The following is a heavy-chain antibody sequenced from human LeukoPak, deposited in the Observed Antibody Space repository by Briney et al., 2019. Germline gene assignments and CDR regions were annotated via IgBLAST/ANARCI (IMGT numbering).Heavy chain of an antibody. CDR3: AKAARNRRIYDIFDK. CDR1: GFTLSNYA. D-gene: IGHD3-9*01. V-gene: IGHV3-23*01. Sequence: GGSLRLSCATSGFTLSNYAISWVRQAPGKGLEWVSAISGSGGSTYYADSVKGRFTISRDNSKDTVYLQMNSLRAEDTAVYYCAKAARNRRIYDIFDKWGPGTLVTVSS. CDR2: ISGSGGST. J-gene: IGHJ4*02.